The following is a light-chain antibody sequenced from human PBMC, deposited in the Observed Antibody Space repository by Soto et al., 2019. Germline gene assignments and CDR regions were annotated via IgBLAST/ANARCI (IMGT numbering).Light chain of an antibody. CDR2: DVS. J-gene: IGLJ2*01. CDR1: SNDVGGDIY. V-gene: IGLV2-14*03. Sequence: QSALTQPASVSGSPGQSITISCTATSNDVGGDIYVSWYQHHPGKAPKLMIYDVSNRPSGVSNRFSASKSANTASLTISGLQAEDEGDYYCSSYTSSSTLFGGGTKLTVL. CDR3: SSYTSSSTL.